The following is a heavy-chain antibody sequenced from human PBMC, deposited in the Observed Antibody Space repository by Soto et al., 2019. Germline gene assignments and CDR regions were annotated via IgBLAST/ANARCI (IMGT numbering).Heavy chain of an antibody. V-gene: IGHV3-23*01. D-gene: IGHD6-13*01. Sequence: SLRLSCAASGFTFSSYAMSWVRQGPGKGLEWVSAISGSGGSTYYADSVKGRFTISRDNSKNTLYLQMNSLRAEDTAVYYCAKAKDSSSWYPVYFQHWGQGTLVTVSS. CDR3: AKAKDSSSWYPVYFQH. CDR2: ISGSGGST. J-gene: IGHJ1*01. CDR1: GFTFSSYA.